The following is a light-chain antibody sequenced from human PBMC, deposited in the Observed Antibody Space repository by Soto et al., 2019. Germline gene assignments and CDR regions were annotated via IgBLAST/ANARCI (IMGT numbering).Light chain of an antibody. J-gene: IGKJ2*01. V-gene: IGKV3-20*01. CDR3: QQYGSSPYT. CDR2: GAS. Sequence: EIVLTQSPGTLSLSPGERATLSCRASQSVSSSYLAWYQQKPGQAPRLLIYGASSRATGIPVRFSGSGSGTDFTVSISRLEPEDFAVYYRQQYGSSPYTFGQGTKLEIK. CDR1: QSVSSSY.